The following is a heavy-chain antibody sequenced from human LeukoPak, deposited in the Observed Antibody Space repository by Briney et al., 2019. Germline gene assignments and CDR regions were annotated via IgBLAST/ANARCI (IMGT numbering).Heavy chain of an antibody. D-gene: IGHD3-3*01. CDR3: AREPAVVGGFDY. CDR1: GGSISSGDYY. J-gene: IGHJ4*02. Sequence: SETLSLTCTVSGGSISSGDYYWSWIRQPPGKGLEWIGYIYYSGSTYYNPSLKSRVTISVDTSKNQFSLKLSSVTAADTAVYYCAREPAVVGGFDYWGQGTLVTVSS. CDR2: IYYSGST. V-gene: IGHV4-30-4*02.